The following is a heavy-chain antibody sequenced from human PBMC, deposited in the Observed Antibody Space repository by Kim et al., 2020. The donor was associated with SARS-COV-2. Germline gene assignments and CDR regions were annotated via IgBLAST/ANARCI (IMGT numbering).Heavy chain of an antibody. Sequence: KGRFTLTRETSKNTLYQQMNSLRAEDTAVYYCARDRFGYCSSTSCYYFDYWGQGTLVTVSS. V-gene: IGHV3-30*01. D-gene: IGHD2-2*03. CDR3: ARDRFGYCSSTSCYYFDY. J-gene: IGHJ4*02.